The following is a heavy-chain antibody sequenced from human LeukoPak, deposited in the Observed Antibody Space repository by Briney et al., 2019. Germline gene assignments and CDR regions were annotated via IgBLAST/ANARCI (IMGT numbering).Heavy chain of an antibody. V-gene: IGHV1-8*01. CDR2: MNPNSGNT. Sequence: ASVKVSCKASGYTFTSYDINWVRQATGQGLEWMGWMNPNSGNTGYAQKFQGRVTMTRNTSISTAYMELSSLRSEDTAVYYCARVNQGGYGGDETHEKRAKRGDWFDPWGQGTLVTVSS. CDR1: GYTFTSYD. CDR3: ARVNQGGYGGDETHEKRAKRGDWFDP. J-gene: IGHJ5*02. D-gene: IGHD5-12*01.